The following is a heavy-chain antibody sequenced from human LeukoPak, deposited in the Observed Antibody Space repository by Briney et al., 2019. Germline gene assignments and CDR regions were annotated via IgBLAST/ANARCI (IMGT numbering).Heavy chain of an antibody. Sequence: ASVKLSCKTSGYNFRHYGISWVRQAPGQALEWMAWISGGYNGDSNYALKLRGRLTMTTDTSTSTAYMELRSLRSDDTAVYYCARDEKKYCSCGSCPAYFDYWGQGTLVTVSS. V-gene: IGHV1-18*01. CDR2: ISGGYNGDS. CDR1: GYNFRHYG. D-gene: IGHD2-15*01. CDR3: ARDEKKYCSCGSCPAYFDY. J-gene: IGHJ4*02.